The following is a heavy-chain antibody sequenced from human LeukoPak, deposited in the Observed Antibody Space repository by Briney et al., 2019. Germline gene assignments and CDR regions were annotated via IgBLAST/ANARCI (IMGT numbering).Heavy chain of an antibody. CDR2: ISWNSGSI. D-gene: IGHD3-10*01. J-gene: IGHJ4*02. CDR3: AKVRQIPSGSYYNHQWYYFDY. CDR1: GFTFSDYY. Sequence: PGGSLRLSCAASGFTFSDYYMSWIRQAPGKGLEWVSGISWNSGSIGYADSVKGRFTISRDNAKNSLYLQMNSLRAEDTALYYCAKVRQIPSGSYYNHQWYYFDYWGQGTLVTVSA. V-gene: IGHV3-9*01.